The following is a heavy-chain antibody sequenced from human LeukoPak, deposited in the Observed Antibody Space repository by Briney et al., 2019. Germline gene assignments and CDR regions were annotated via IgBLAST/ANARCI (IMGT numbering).Heavy chain of an antibody. Sequence: SVKVSCKASGGTFSSYAISWVRQAPGQGLEWMGGIIPIFGTANYAQKFQGRVTITTDESTSTAYMELSSLRSEDTAVYYCARDSPTPGIAVAGTVEYFQHWGQGTLVTVSS. V-gene: IGHV1-69*05. CDR2: IIPIFGTA. J-gene: IGHJ1*01. D-gene: IGHD6-19*01. CDR1: GGTFSSYA. CDR3: ARDSPTPGIAVAGTVEYFQH.